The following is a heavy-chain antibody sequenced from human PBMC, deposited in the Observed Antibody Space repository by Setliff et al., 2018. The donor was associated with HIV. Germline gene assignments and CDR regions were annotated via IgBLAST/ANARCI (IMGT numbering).Heavy chain of an antibody. CDR1: GYTLTEVS. CDR3: ARVTRFLESFSSKNFFDY. Sequence: GASVKVSCKISGYTLTEVSVHWVRQAPGKGLEWMGYFDPQDGKTIYAQKLQVRVTMTTDTSTSTAYMELRSLRSDDTAVYYCARVTRFLESFSSKNFFDYWGQGTPVTVSS. J-gene: IGHJ4*02. D-gene: IGHD3-3*01. CDR2: FDPQDGKT. V-gene: IGHV1-24*01.